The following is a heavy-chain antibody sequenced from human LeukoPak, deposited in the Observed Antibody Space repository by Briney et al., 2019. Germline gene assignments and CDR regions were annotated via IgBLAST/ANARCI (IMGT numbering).Heavy chain of an antibody. CDR1: GGTFSSYA. Sequence: GASVKVSCKASGGTFSSYAISWVRQAPGQGLEWMGWISAYNGNTNYAQKLQGRVTMTTDTSTSTAYMELRSLRSDDTAVYYCARLTGYDFWSGYRNWFDPWGQGTLVTVSS. D-gene: IGHD3-3*01. V-gene: IGHV1-18*01. CDR2: ISAYNGNT. J-gene: IGHJ5*02. CDR3: ARLTGYDFWSGYRNWFDP.